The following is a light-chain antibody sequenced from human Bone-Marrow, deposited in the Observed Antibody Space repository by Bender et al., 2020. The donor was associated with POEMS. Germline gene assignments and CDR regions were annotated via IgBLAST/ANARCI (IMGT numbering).Light chain of an antibody. CDR3: ASLAGGDRYV. J-gene: IGLJ1*01. CDR2: EVN. V-gene: IGLV2-8*01. CDR1: TSDIGGYNF. Sequence: QSALTQPPSASGSPGQSVAISCPGTTSDIGGYNFVSWYQQHPGEAPRLLIFEVNKRPSGVPDRFSGSKSGNTASLTVTGLQAGDEADYYCASLAGGDRYVFGTGTKVTVL.